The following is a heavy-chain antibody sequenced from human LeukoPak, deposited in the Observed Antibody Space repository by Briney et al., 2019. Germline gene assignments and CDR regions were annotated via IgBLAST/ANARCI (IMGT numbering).Heavy chain of an antibody. CDR2: ISAYNGNT. V-gene: IGHV1-18*01. CDR3: ARDSMVPEYFQH. Sequence: ASVKVSCKASGYTFTSYGISWVRQAPGQGLEWMGWISAYNGNTNYAQNLQGGVTMTTDTSTSTAYMEKRSLRSDYTAVYYCARDSMVPEYFQHWGQGTLVTVSS. J-gene: IGHJ1*01. D-gene: IGHD3-10*01. CDR1: GYTFTSYG.